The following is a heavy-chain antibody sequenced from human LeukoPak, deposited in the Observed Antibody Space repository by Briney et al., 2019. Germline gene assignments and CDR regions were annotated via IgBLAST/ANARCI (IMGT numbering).Heavy chain of an antibody. CDR2: MNPNSGNT. J-gene: IGHJ6*02. V-gene: IGHV1-8*01. Sequence: GASVKVSCKASGYTFTSYDINWVRQATGQGLEWMGWMNPNSGNTGYAQKFQGRVTMTRNTSISTAYMELSSLRSEDTAVYYCARPVAAAGTFDYYYGMDVWGQGTTVTASS. D-gene: IGHD6-13*01. CDR1: GYTFTSYD. CDR3: ARPVAAAGTFDYYYGMDV.